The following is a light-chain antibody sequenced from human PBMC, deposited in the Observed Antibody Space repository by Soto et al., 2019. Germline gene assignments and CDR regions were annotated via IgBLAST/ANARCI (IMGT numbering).Light chain of an antibody. J-gene: IGLJ2*01. V-gene: IGLV1-40*01. Sequence: QSVLTQPPSVSGAPGQRGTISCTWSSSNIGAGYDVHWYQQFPGTAPKLLIAVNTNRPSGVPDRFSGSKSGTSAYLAITGLQAEDEADYYCQTYDSRLSGVVFGGGTKLTVL. CDR2: VNT. CDR3: QTYDSRLSGVV. CDR1: SSNIGAGYD.